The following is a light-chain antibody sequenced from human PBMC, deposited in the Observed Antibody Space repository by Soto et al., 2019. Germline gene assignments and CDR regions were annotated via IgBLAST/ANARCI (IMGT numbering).Light chain of an antibody. Sequence: EIVMMQSPATLSVSPRERANLSCRASQALGNNLAWYQHKPGQAPRLLIYGASTRATGVPVSFSGSGSETEFSLIISSLQSDDLAVYYGQQYTNWPYTFGQGTKLEIE. J-gene: IGKJ2*01. CDR3: QQYTNWPYT. CDR1: QALGNN. V-gene: IGKV3-15*01. CDR2: GAS.